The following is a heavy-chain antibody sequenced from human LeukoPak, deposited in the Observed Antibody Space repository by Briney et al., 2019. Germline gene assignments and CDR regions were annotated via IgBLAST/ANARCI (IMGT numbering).Heavy chain of an antibody. CDR3: ARDGAAAGYRFDY. CDR2: INPNSGAT. V-gene: IGHV1-2*02. CDR1: GYSFTDYF. D-gene: IGHD6-13*01. J-gene: IGHJ4*02. Sequence: GASVKVSCKASGYSFTDYFIHWVRQAPGQGLEWMGWINPNSGATNYAQKFQGRVTMTRDTSTSTDYLELSSLRSEDTAVYYCARDGAAAGYRFDYWGQGTLVTVSS.